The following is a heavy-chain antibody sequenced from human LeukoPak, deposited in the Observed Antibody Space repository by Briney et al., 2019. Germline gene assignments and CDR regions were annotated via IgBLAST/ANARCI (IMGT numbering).Heavy chain of an antibody. J-gene: IGHJ4*02. V-gene: IGHV3-21*01. Sequence: TGGSLRLSCAASGFTFNTFNMNWVRQAPGKGLEWVSSITSGGDYIYYADSVKGRFTTSRDNAKNSLSLQLNSLRVEDTAVYYCARGHYDVLAASYKWTPDYWGQGTLVTVSS. CDR2: ITSGGDYI. CDR1: GFTFNTFN. CDR3: ARGHYDVLAASYKWTPDY. D-gene: IGHD3-9*01.